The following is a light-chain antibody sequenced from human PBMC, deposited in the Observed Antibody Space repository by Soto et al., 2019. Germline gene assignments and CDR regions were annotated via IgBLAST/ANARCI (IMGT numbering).Light chain of an antibody. CDR3: QQYYNWPKT. J-gene: IGKJ1*01. V-gene: IGKV3-15*01. CDR1: QSLGSD. Sequence: IGMTQSPGTLSLSPGDTATLSCRASQSLGSDLAWYQQKPGQAPRLLIFGASARPTGIPARISGSGSGTEFTLTISSLRSEDFAVYFCQQYYNWPKTFGQRTKV. CDR2: GAS.